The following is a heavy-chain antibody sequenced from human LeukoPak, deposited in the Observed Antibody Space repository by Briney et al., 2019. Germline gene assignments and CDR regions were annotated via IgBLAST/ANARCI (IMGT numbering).Heavy chain of an antibody. CDR1: GASISNGNW. Sequence: PSETLSLTCDVSGASISNGNWWSWVRQPPGKGLEWIGYIYYSGSTYFNPSLKSRVTISVDTSKNQFSLRLSSVTAADTAVYYCARLVYYDSSGYYYYFDSWGQGTLVTVSS. V-gene: IGHV4-30-4*01. CDR2: IYYSGST. J-gene: IGHJ4*02. D-gene: IGHD3-22*01. CDR3: ARLVYYDSSGYYYYFDS.